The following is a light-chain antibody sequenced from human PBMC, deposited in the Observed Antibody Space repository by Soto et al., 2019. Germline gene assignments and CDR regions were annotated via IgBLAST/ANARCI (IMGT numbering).Light chain of an antibody. V-gene: IGKV1-27*01. CDR2: AAS. CDR3: QKYDGAPLT. Sequence: IQMTQSPSSLSASVGDRVTITCRAGQDIKIYLAWYQQKPGKVPKLLISAASTLQSGVPSRFSGSGSGTDFTLTISSLQPEDVATYYCQKYDGAPLTFGGGTKVEIK. CDR1: QDIKIY. J-gene: IGKJ4*01.